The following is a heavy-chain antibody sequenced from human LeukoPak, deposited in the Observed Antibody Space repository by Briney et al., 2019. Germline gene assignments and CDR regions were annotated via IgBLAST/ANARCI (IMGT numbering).Heavy chain of an antibody. CDR3: ARDVRGYSYGYGSHFDY. Sequence: GGSLRLSCAASGFAVNTNYLSWVRQTPGKGLEWISVIYSGGSTYYADSVKGRFTISRDNSKNTLYLQMNSLRAGDTAVYYCARDVRGYSYGYGSHFDYWGQGTLVTVSS. V-gene: IGHV3-66*01. CDR1: GFAVNTNY. J-gene: IGHJ4*02. D-gene: IGHD5-18*01. CDR2: IYSGGST.